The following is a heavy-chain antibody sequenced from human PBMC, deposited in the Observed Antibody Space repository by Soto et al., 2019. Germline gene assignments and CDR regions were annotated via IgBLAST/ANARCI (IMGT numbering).Heavy chain of an antibody. Sequence: EVQLVESGGGLVQPGGSLRLSCAATGFTFSSYDMHWVRQATGKGLEWVSAIGTAGDTYYPGSVKGRFTISRENPKNSLYLQMNSLSAGDTAVYYCARALAPGIAAAGATEDYYYYYYMDVWGKGTTVTVSS. CDR2: IGTAGDT. CDR1: GFTFSSYD. D-gene: IGHD6-13*01. V-gene: IGHV3-13*01. CDR3: ARALAPGIAAAGATEDYYYYYYMDV. J-gene: IGHJ6*03.